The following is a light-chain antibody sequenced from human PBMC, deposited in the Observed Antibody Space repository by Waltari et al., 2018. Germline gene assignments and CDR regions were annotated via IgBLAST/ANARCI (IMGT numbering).Light chain of an antibody. V-gene: IGLV3-19*01. J-gene: IGLJ2*01. Sequence: SSDLPPDPAVSVPLGQPIRITSQGDNLRRYSASWYQQRTGQAPILVLYGQNDRPSGIPDRFSGSTSGNTASLTITGAQAEDEADYYCHSRDTSSTRFFGGGTRLTV. CDR2: GQN. CDR3: HSRDTSSTRF. CDR1: NLRRYS.